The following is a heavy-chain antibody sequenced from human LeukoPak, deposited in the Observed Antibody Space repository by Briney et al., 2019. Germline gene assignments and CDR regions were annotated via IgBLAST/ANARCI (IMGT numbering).Heavy chain of an antibody. CDR3: ARDSPRSHCSSTSCYNWFDP. J-gene: IGHJ5*02. D-gene: IGHD2-2*01. CDR2: IIPIFGTA. CDR1: GGTFSSYA. Sequence: SVKVSCKASGGTFSSYAISWVRQAPGQGLELMGGIIPIFGTANYAQKFQGRVTITADESTSTAYMELSSLRSEDTAVYYCARDSPRSHCSSTSCYNWFDPWGQGTLVTVSS. V-gene: IGHV1-69*01.